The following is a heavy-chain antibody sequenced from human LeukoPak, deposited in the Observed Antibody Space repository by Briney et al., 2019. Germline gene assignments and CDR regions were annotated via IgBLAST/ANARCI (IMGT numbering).Heavy chain of an antibody. CDR1: GFTFTNYA. CDR2: ISPYGTTT. D-gene: IGHD3-22*01. J-gene: IGHJ4*02. V-gene: IGHV3-23*01. CDR3: SKSPVYDSRAQGNFDS. Sequence: WGYLRLSCAASGFTFTNYAMSWVGQGQGKGLEWFSAISPYGTTTYYADTGKGKFSISRDNFKNTLYMQMDRLRAHDTAVYYCSKSPVYDSRAQGNFDSWGQGNLVTVSS.